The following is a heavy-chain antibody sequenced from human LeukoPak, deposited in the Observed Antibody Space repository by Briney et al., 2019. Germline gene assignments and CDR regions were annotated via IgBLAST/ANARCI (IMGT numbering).Heavy chain of an antibody. CDR2: IYTSGST. D-gene: IGHD3-22*01. J-gene: IGHJ4*02. V-gene: IGHV4-4*07. CDR3: ARAGHYYDSSGEYYFDY. Sequence: SETLSLTCTVSGGSISSYYWSWIRQPAGKGLEWIGRIYTSGSTNYNPSLKSRVTMSVGTSKNQFSLKLSSVTAADTAVYYCARAGHYYDSSGEYYFDYWGQGTLVTVSS. CDR1: GGSISSYY.